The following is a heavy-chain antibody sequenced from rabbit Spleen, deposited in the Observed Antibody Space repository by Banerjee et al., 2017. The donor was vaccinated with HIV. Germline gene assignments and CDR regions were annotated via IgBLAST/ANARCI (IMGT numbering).Heavy chain of an antibody. CDR2: IDVGEGNT. D-gene: IGHD6-1*01. CDR3: ARAGYAGYGYANFRDYYGMDL. Sequence: QEQLVESGGGLVQPGGSLKLSCKASRFDFSTYSMTWVRQAPGKGLEWIGIIDVGEGNTDYASWVNGRFTISSDNAQNTVDLQMSGLTAADTATYFCARAGYAGYGYANFRDYYGMDLWGPGTLVTVS. CDR1: RFDFSTYS. V-gene: IGHV1S47*01. J-gene: IGHJ6*01.